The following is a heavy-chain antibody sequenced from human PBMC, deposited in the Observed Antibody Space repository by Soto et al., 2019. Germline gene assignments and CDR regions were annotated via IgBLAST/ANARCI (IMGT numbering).Heavy chain of an antibody. D-gene: IGHD6-6*01. CDR1: GFTLSGVD. CDR3: AKGGWYTSSSRSDC. J-gene: IGHJ4*02. Sequence: QVQLVESGGGVVQPGTSLRLSCSASGFTLSGVDMHWVRQAPGKGLGWVAVMSYDGRNQYYADSVKSRFSVSRDSSKSTLYLQMTSLRTEDAAVYYCAKGGWYTSSSRSDCWGQGTLVTVSS. V-gene: IGHV3-30*18. CDR2: MSYDGRNQ.